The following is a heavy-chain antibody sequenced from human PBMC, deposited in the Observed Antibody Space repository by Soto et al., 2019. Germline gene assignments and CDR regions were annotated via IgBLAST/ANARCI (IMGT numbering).Heavy chain of an antibody. CDR3: AREGSNYVSHYYYYYMDV. CDR1: GFTFSSYS. D-gene: IGHD4-4*01. CDR2: ISSSSSTI. Sequence: GGSLRLSCAASGFTFSSYSMNWVRQAPGKGLEWVSYISSSSSTIYYADSVKGRFTISRDNAKNSLYLQMNSLRAEDTAVYYCAREGSNYVSHYYYYYMDVWGKGTTVTVSS. V-gene: IGHV3-48*01. J-gene: IGHJ6*03.